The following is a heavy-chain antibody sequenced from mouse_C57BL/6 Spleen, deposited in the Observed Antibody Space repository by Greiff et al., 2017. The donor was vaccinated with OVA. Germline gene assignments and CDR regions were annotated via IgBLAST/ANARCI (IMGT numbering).Heavy chain of an antibody. D-gene: IGHD1-1*01. Sequence: EVKLVESGGGLVQPKGSLKLSCAASGFSFNTYAMNWVRQAPGKGLEWVARIRSKSNNYATYYADSVKDRFTISRDDSESMLYLQMNNLKTEDTAMYYCVRGEYYEGFAYWGQGTLVTVSA. V-gene: IGHV10-1*01. J-gene: IGHJ3*01. CDR1: GFSFNTYA. CDR2: IRSKSNNYAT. CDR3: VRGEYYEGFAY.